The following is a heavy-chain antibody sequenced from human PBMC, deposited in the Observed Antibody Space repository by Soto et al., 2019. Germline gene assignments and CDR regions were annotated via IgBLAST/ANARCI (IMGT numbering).Heavy chain of an antibody. Sequence: GGSLRLSCAASGFTFSSYSMNWVRQAPGKGLEWVSYISSSSTIYYADSVKGRFTISRDNAKNSLYLQMNSLRDEDTAVYYCARDKSSAVAGRDDAFDIWGQGTMVTVSS. J-gene: IGHJ3*02. CDR3: ARDKSSAVAGRDDAFDI. V-gene: IGHV3-48*02. CDR1: GFTFSSYS. CDR2: ISSSSTI. D-gene: IGHD6-19*01.